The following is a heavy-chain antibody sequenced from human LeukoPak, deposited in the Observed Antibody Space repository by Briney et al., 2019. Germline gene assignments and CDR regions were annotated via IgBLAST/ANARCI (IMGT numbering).Heavy chain of an antibody. CDR1: GFTFSSYA. CDR2: ISGSGGST. CDR3: ARFNLGWFDP. Sequence: PGGSLRLSCAASGFTFSSYAMSWVRQAPGKGLEWVSAISGSGGSTYYADSVKGRFTISRDDAKNSLYLQMNSLRAEDTAVYYCARFNLGWFDPWGQGTLVTVSS. V-gene: IGHV3-23*01. D-gene: IGHD1-20*01. J-gene: IGHJ5*02.